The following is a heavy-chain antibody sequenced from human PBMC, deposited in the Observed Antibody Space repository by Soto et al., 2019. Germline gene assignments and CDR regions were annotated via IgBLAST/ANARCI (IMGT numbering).Heavy chain of an antibody. Sequence: QVQLVESGGGVVQPGMSLRLSCEASGFTFSEYGMHWVRQAPGKGLERVAYISYDGNTKYYEDSVKGRFTISRDNSKNTLFLQMSTLRAEDTAVYFCARVTGGVRGFVVYGMDVWGQGTTVTVSS. V-gene: IGHV3-30*03. CDR2: ISYDGNTK. J-gene: IGHJ6*02. CDR1: GFTFSEYG. CDR3: ARVTGGVRGFVVYGMDV. D-gene: IGHD3-10*01.